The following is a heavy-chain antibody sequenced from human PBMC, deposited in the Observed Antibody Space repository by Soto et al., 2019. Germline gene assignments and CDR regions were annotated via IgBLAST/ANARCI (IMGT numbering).Heavy chain of an antibody. Sequence: GASVMPTWKVAGATLPELSMHWVRRAPGKGLEWMGGFDPEEGETVYAQKFQGRVTMTEDTSTDTADMGLSSLRTEDTAVYYCAPRPPNALFAAAGGTRSNAFYIRRQ. CDR2: FDPEEGET. J-gene: IGHJ3*02. CDR3: APRPPNALFAAAGGTRSNAFYI. D-gene: IGHD6-13*01. CDR1: GATLPELS. V-gene: IGHV1-24*01.